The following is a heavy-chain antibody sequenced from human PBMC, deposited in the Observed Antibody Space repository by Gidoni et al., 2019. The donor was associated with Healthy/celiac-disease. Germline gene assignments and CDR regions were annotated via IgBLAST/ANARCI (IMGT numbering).Heavy chain of an antibody. CDR1: GFTFRSYE. D-gene: IGHD5-18*01. CDR2: ISSSGSTI. Sequence: EVQLVESGGGLVQPGGSLRLSCAASGFTFRSYEMNWVRQAPGKGLEWVSYISSSGSTIYYADSVKGRFTISRDNAKNSLYLQMNSLRAEDTAVYYCARVGVDTAMVTWDYWGQGTLVTVSS. CDR3: ARVGVDTAMVTWDY. J-gene: IGHJ4*02. V-gene: IGHV3-48*03.